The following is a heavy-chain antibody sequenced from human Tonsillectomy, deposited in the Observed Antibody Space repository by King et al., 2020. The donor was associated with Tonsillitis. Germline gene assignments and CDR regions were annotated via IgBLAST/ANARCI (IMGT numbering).Heavy chain of an antibody. CDR1: GFRFSSYA. J-gene: IGHJ4*02. V-gene: IGHV3-23*04. D-gene: IGHD3-10*01. CDR3: APAKYGSANYYENY. CDR2: ISGSGYNT. Sequence: VQLVESGGGLIQPGGSLRLSCAASGFRFSSYAVSWVRQAPGKGLEWVSAISGSGYNTYYADSVKGRFTISRDNSKNTLSLQMNSLRAEDTAVYYCAPAKYGSANYYENYWGQGTLVTVSS.